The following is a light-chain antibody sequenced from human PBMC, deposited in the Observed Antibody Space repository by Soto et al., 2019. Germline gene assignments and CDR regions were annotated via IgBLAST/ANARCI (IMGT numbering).Light chain of an antibody. Sequence: DTQMTQSPSSLSASVGDRVTITCRASQNIWDYLNWYQQKPGKAPTLLIYTASILESGVPSRFSGGGSGTVFTLTITNLQPEDLATYYCQQSLRIPRTFGQGTK. V-gene: IGKV1-39*01. CDR3: QQSLRIPRT. CDR2: TAS. J-gene: IGKJ2*01. CDR1: QNIWDY.